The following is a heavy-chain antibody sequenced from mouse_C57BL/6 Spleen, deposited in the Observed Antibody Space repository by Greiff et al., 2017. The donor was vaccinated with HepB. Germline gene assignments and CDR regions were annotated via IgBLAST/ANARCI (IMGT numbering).Heavy chain of an antibody. CDR3: ASSSPYWYFDV. D-gene: IGHD1-1*01. CDR2: IYPGDGDT. Sequence: QVQLQQSGPELVKPGASVKISCKASGYAFSSSWMNWVKQRPGKGLEWIGRIYPGDGDTNYNGKFKGKATLTADKSSSTAYMRLSSLTSEDSAVYFCASSSPYWYFDVWGTGTTVTVSS. J-gene: IGHJ1*03. V-gene: IGHV1-82*01. CDR1: GYAFSSSW.